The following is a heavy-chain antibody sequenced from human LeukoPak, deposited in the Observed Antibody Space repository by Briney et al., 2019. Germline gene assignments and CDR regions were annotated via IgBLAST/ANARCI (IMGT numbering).Heavy chain of an antibody. CDR2: LYGGVST. CDR3: AKGTDFWSGYSFDH. CDR1: GFSVTSNY. V-gene: IGHV3-53*01. J-gene: IGHJ4*02. D-gene: IGHD3-3*01. Sequence: PGGSLGLSCAASGFSVTSNYMSWVRQAPGKGLEWVSVLYGGVSTFYPDSVKGRFTISRDTSKNVVYLQMNTMRAEDTAVYFCAKGTDFWSGYSFDHWGQGVLVTVSS.